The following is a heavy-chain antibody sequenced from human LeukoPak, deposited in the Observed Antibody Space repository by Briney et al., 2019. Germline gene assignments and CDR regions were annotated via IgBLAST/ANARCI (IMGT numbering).Heavy chain of an antibody. Sequence: PGGSLRLSCAASGFTFSSYWMHWVRQAPGKGLVWVSRINSDGSSTSYADSVKGRITISRDNAKNTLYLQMNSLRAEDTAVYYCARGYSYYYDSSGRSAGYFDYWGQGTLVTVSS. V-gene: IGHV3-74*01. CDR2: INSDGSST. D-gene: IGHD3-22*01. CDR3: ARGYSYYYDSSGRSAGYFDY. J-gene: IGHJ4*02. CDR1: GFTFSSYW.